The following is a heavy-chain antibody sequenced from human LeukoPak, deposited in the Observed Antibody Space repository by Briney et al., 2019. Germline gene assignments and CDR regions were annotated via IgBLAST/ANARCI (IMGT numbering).Heavy chain of an antibody. CDR3: TRDPPVSLDYYYYYMDV. CDR2: ISAYNGNT. CDR1: GYTFTGCG. J-gene: IGHJ6*03. Sequence: ASVKVSCKASGYTFTGCGISWVRQAPGQGLEWMGWISAYNGNTNYPQKVQGRVTMTIDTSTSTAYMELRSLRSDDTAVYYCTRDPPVSLDYYYYYMDVWGEGTTVTVSS. D-gene: IGHD4-11*01. V-gene: IGHV1-18*01.